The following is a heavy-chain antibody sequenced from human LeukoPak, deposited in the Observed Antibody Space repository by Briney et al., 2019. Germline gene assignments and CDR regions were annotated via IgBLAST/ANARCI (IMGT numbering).Heavy chain of an antibody. J-gene: IGHJ4*02. Sequence: GGSLRLSCAASGFTFTNAWISWVRQAPGKGLEWVGRINTKTEGGTTDYAAPVTGRFTISRDDSKNMLYLQMNSLKTGDTAVYYCAPHPYRSIWSNWGQGTLVTVSS. CDR3: APHPYRSIWSN. CDR2: INTKTEGGTT. CDR1: GFTFTNAW. D-gene: IGHD6-13*01. V-gene: IGHV3-15*01.